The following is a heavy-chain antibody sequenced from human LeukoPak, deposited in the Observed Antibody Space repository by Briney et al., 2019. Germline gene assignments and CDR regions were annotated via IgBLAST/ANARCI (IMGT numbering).Heavy chain of an antibody. V-gene: IGHV3-21*06. CDR1: GFTFSNYN. CDR2: ISSSSSYI. CDR3: AKDSPVDY. J-gene: IGHJ4*02. Sequence: PGGSLRLSCAASGFTFSNYNMNWVRQAPGKGLEWVSSISSSSSYIYYADSVKGRFTISRDNAKNSLYLLMNSLRAEDTAVYYCAKDSPVDYWGQGTLVTVSS.